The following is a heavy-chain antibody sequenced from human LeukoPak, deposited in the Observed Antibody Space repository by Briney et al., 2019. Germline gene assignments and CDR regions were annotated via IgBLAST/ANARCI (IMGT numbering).Heavy chain of an antibody. CDR2: ITPILGIA. V-gene: IGHV1-69*04. D-gene: IGHD3-22*01. Sequence: ASVKVSCKASGGTFSSYAISWVRQAPGQGLEWMGRITPILGIANYAQKFQGRVTITADKSTSTAYMELSSLRSEDTAVYYCASSSSGYMGGFDYWGQGTLVTVSS. CDR1: GGTFSSYA. J-gene: IGHJ4*02. CDR3: ASSSSGYMGGFDY.